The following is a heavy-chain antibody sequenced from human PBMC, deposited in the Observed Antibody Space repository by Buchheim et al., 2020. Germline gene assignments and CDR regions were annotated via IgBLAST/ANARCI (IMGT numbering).Heavy chain of an antibody. V-gene: IGHV1-69*01. J-gene: IGHJ6*02. CDR1: GGTFGSYA. CDR2: IIPIFGTA. CDR3: ARDYYDSSGYYYEHYYYGMDV. Sequence: QVQLVQSGAEVKKPGSSVKVSCKASGGTFGSYAISWVRQAPGQGLEWMGGIIPIFGTANYAQKFQGRVTITADESTSTAYMELSSLRSEDTAVYYCARDYYDSSGYYYEHYYYGMDVWGQGTT. D-gene: IGHD3-22*01.